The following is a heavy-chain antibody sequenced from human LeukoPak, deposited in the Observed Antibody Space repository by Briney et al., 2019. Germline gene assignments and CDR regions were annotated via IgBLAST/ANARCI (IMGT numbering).Heavy chain of an antibody. CDR1: GYTFTGYY. CDR3: ARGSRLGGVVPAANFDY. J-gene: IGHJ4*02. CDR2: INRNSGGT. Sequence: ASVKVSCKASGYTFTGYYMHWVRQAPGQGLEWMGWINRNSGGTNYAQKFQGRVTMTRDTSISTAYMELSRLRSDDTAVYYCARGSRLGGVVPAANFDYWGQGTLVTVSS. V-gene: IGHV1-2*02. D-gene: IGHD2-2*01.